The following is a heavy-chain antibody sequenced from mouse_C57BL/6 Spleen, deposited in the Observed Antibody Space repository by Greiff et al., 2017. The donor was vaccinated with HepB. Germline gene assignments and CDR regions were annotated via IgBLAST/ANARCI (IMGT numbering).Heavy chain of an antibody. J-gene: IGHJ2*01. Sequence: VQLQQSGPELVKPGASVKISCKASGYAFSSSWMNWVKQRPGKGLEWIGRIYPGDGDTNYNGKFKDKATLTADKSSSTAYMQRSSLTSAGCAVYCCAREGYSSFDYWGQGTTLTVSS. D-gene: IGHD2-5*01. CDR1: GYAFSSSW. CDR2: IYPGDGDT. V-gene: IGHV1-82*01. CDR3: AREGYSSFDY.